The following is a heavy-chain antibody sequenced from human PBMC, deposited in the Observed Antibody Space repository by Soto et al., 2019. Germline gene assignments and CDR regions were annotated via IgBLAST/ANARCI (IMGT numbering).Heavy chain of an antibody. V-gene: IGHV3-15*01. Sequence: EEQLVESGGGLVERGGSLRLSCAASGLTFSIAWLSWVRQAPGKGLEWVGRIKNKADGGTTDNAAPVKDRFTISRDDSKSTLYLQMNSLKTEDTAMYYCTSMNDRDVFDIWGQGTMVTVSS. CDR1: GLTFSIAW. CDR2: IKNKADGGTT. D-gene: IGHD1-1*01. CDR3: TSMNDRDVFDI. J-gene: IGHJ3*02.